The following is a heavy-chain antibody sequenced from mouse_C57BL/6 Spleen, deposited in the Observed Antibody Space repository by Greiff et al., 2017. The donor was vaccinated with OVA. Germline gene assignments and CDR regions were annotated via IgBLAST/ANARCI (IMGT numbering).Heavy chain of an antibody. CDR2: IDPEDGDT. J-gene: IGHJ4*01. CDR3: TTLPHYYGSPYAMDY. V-gene: IGHV14-1*01. CDR1: GFNIKDYY. Sequence: VQLQQSGAELVRPGASVKLSCTASGFNIKDYYMHWVKQRPEQGLEWIGRIDPEDGDTEYAPKFQGTATMTADTSSNTAYLQLSSLTSEDTAVYYCTTLPHYYGSPYAMDYWGQGTSVTVSS. D-gene: IGHD1-1*01.